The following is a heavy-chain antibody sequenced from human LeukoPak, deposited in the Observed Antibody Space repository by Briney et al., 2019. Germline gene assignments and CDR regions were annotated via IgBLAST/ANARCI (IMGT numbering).Heavy chain of an antibody. Sequence: ASVKVSCKASGYTFTSYGISWVRQAPGQGLEWMGWISAYNGNTNYAQKLQGRVTMTTDTSTSTAYMGLRSLRSDDTAVYYCARASIVLMVYGNWFDPWGQGTLVTVSS. D-gene: IGHD2-8*01. J-gene: IGHJ5*02. CDR2: ISAYNGNT. CDR1: GYTFTSYG. V-gene: IGHV1-18*01. CDR3: ARASIVLMVYGNWFDP.